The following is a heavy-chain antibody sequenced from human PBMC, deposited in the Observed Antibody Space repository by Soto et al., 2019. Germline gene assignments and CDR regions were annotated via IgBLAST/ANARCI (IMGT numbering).Heavy chain of an antibody. CDR3: ARYGEWRAADY. D-gene: IGHD4-17*01. V-gene: IGHV3-33*01. CDR2: IWYDGSNK. J-gene: IGHJ4*02. CDR1: GVTFSSYG. Sequence: QVQLVESGGGVVQPGRSLRLSCAASGVTFSSYGMHWVRQAPGKGLEWVAVIWYDGSNKYYADSVKGRFTISRDNSKNTLYRQMNSMRAEDTAVYYCARYGEWRAADYWGKGTLVTVSS.